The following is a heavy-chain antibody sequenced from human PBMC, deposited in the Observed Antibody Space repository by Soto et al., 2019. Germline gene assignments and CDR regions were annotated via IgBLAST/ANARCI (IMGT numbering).Heavy chain of an antibody. CDR2: IDPSDSYT. Sequence: GESLKISCKGSGYSFTSYWISWVRQMPGKGLEWMGRIDPSDSYTNYSPSFQGHVTISADKSISTAYLQWSSLKASDTAMYYCASPYSSSSGIYGMDVWGQGTTVPVS. D-gene: IGHD6-6*01. V-gene: IGHV5-10-1*01. CDR1: GYSFTSYW. J-gene: IGHJ6*02. CDR3: ASPYSSSSGIYGMDV.